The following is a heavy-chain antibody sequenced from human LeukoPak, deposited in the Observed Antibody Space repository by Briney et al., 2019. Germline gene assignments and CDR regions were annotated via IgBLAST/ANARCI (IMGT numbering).Heavy chain of an antibody. V-gene: IGHV3-33*01. CDR3: VGDPTRSGWAFDI. CDR2: IWLDGSNE. Sequence: GRSLRLSCAASGFALAAYGMHWVRQAPGKGLEWVTFIWLDGSNEYYADSVKGRFTISRDNSKNTLYLQMNSLTPEDTAVYYCVGDPTRSGWAFDIWGQGTMVTVPS. J-gene: IGHJ3*02. D-gene: IGHD3-10*01. CDR1: GFALAAYG.